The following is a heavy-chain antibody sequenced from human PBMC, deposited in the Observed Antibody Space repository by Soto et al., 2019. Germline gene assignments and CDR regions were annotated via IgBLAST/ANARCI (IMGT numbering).Heavy chain of an antibody. V-gene: IGHV5-51*01. J-gene: IGHJ5*02. CDR3: AIHSTGYEDS. D-gene: IGHD5-12*01. CDR2: IHPSDFDT. CDR1: VYSFTSYW. Sequence: GESLKISCKCSVYSFTSYWIGWLRQMPGKGLEWMGIIHPSDFDTRYSPSFQGQVTISADKSISTAYLQWSSLRASDTAMYYCAIHSTGYEDSWGQGTLVTVS.